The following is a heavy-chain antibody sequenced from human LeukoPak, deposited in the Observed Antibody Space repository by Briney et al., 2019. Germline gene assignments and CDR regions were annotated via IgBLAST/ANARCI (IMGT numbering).Heavy chain of an antibody. CDR3: ARGKGAPFNY. D-gene: IGHD4/OR15-4a*01. CDR2: LSFDETYK. J-gene: IGHJ4*02. Sequence: PGGSLRLSCAASGFTFRRYAMRWVRQAPGKGLEWVAALSFDETYKFYADSVKGRFIISRDNSNNTLSLEMNSLRTEDTAVYFCARGKGAPFNYWGQGTLVTVSS. V-gene: IGHV3-30*01. CDR1: GFTFRRYA.